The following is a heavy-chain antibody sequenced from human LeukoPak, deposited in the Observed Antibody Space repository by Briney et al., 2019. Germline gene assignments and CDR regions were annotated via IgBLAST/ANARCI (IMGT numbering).Heavy chain of an antibody. CDR1: EFTFSSYW. Sequence: GGSLRLSCVASEFTFSSYWMHWVRQAPGKGLVWVSRINSDGSTTSYADSVKGRFTISRDNAKNTLYLQMNSLRVDDTAVYYCGRGNYYGMDVWGQGTTVTVSS. CDR3: GRGNYYGMDV. J-gene: IGHJ6*02. CDR2: INSDGSTT. V-gene: IGHV3-74*01.